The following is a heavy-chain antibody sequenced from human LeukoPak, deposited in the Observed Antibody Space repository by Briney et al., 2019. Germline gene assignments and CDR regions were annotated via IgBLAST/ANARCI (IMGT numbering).Heavy chain of an antibody. Sequence: GASVKVSCKASGYTFTGYYMHWVRQAPGQGLEWMGWINPNSGGTNYAQKFQGRVTMTRDTSISTAYMELSRLRSDDTAAYYCARDVDSSSWYAFDPWGQGTLVTVSS. V-gene: IGHV1-2*02. J-gene: IGHJ5*02. CDR3: ARDVDSSSWYAFDP. CDR1: GYTFTGYY. D-gene: IGHD6-13*01. CDR2: INPNSGGT.